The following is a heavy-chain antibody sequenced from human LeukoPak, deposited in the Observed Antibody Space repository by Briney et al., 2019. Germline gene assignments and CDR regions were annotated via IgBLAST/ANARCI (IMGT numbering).Heavy chain of an antibody. D-gene: IGHD3-9*01. V-gene: IGHV4-59*12. J-gene: IGHJ3*02. CDR3: ARVRDDILTGYGWGWAIGGAFDI. CDR1: GDSISTYY. CDR2: IYYRVTS. Sequence: SETLSLTCTVSGDSISTYYWSWIRQPPGKGLEWIGYIYYRVTSDYNPSLKSRVTMSVDTSKNKFSLKLSSVTAADTAVYYCARVRDDILTGYGWGWAIGGAFDIWGQGTMVTVSS.